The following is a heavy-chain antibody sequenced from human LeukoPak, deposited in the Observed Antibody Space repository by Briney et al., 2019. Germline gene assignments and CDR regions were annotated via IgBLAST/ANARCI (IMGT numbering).Heavy chain of an antibody. CDR1: GYTFTGYY. V-gene: IGHV1-2*04. J-gene: IGHJ4*02. D-gene: IGHD6-13*01. Sequence: ASVKVSCKASGYTFTGYYMHWVRQAPGQGLEWMGWINPNSGGTNYAQKFQGWVTMTRDTSISTAYMELSRLRSDDTAVYYCARDNSSSWYLLDYWAREPWSPSPQ. CDR3: ARDNSSSWYLLDY. CDR2: INPNSGGT.